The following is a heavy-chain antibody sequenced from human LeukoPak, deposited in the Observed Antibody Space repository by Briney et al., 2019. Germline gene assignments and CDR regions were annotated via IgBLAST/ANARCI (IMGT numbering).Heavy chain of an antibody. D-gene: IGHD2/OR15-2a*01. CDR2: ISTYNGNT. V-gene: IGHV1-18*01. J-gene: IGHJ6*02. Sequence: GASVKVSCKASGYIFNSYGISWVRQAPGQGPEWMGCISTYNGNTNYVQKFQGRVTMTTDTSTRTAYMELRGLRSDDTAVYFCARDRRPRRKAHFYYRNGLDVWGQGTPVTVSS. CDR3: ARDRRPRRKAHFYYRNGLDV. CDR1: GYIFNSYG.